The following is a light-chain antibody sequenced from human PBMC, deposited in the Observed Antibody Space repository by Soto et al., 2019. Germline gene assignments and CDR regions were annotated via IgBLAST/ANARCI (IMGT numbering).Light chain of an antibody. Sequence: DIVMTQSPDSLAVSLGERATINCKSSQSVSYTSGGKNYLAWYQQKPGQPPQLLISWASTRESGVPDRFSGSGSGTDFTLTISSLQAEDAAVYYCQQYYSNSYTFGQGTKLEIK. CDR3: QQYYSNSYT. CDR1: QSVSYTSGGKNY. V-gene: IGKV4-1*01. CDR2: WAS. J-gene: IGKJ2*01.